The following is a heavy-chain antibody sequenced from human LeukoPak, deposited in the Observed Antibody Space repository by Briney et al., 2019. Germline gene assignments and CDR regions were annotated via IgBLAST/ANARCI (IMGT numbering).Heavy chain of an antibody. CDR1: GGSLSSYY. CDR3: ARAAGYCSSTSCYPDDAFDI. J-gene: IGHJ3*02. Sequence: SETLSLTWTVSGGSLSSYYWSWVRQPPGKGLEWIGYIYYSGSTNYNPSLKSRVTISVDTSKNQFSLKLSSVTAADTAVYYCARAAGYCSSTSCYPDDAFDIWGQGTMVTVSS. D-gene: IGHD2-2*01. V-gene: IGHV4-59*01. CDR2: IYYSGST.